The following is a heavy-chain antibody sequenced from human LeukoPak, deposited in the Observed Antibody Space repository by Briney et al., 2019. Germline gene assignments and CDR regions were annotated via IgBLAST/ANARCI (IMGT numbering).Heavy chain of an antibody. Sequence: PSETLSLTCTVSGGSISGSSYYWGWIRQPPGKGLEWIGSIYYSGSTYYNPSLKSRVTISVDTSKNQFSLKLSSVTAADTAVYYCARSIVGATGRLDYWGQGTLVTVSS. D-gene: IGHD1-26*01. V-gene: IGHV4-39*01. CDR3: ARSIVGATGRLDY. CDR2: IYYSGST. J-gene: IGHJ4*02. CDR1: GGSISGSSYY.